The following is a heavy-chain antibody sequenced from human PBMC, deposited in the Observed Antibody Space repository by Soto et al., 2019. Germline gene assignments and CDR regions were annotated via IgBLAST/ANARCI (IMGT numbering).Heavy chain of an antibody. CDR2: IYPGDSDT. Sequence: GESLKISCKGSGYSFTSYWIGWVRQMPGKGLEWMGIIYPGDSDTRYSPSFQGQVTISADKSISTAYLQWSSLKASDTAMYYCASALQLYGDYADYWGQGTLVTVSS. CDR1: GYSFTSYW. J-gene: IGHJ4*02. CDR3: ASALQLYGDYADY. V-gene: IGHV5-51*01. D-gene: IGHD4-17*01.